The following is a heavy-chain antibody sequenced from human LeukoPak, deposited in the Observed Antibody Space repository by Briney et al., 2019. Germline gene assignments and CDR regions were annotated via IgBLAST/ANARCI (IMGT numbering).Heavy chain of an antibody. V-gene: IGHV3-30*04. J-gene: IGHJ6*02. Sequence: GGSLRLSCAASGFTFSSYAMHWVRQAPGKGLEWVAVISYDGSNKYYADSVKGRFTISRGNSKNTLYLQMNSLRAEDTAVYYCARDRSSGWYFVDRRELLSYGMDVWGQGTTVTVSS. D-gene: IGHD6-19*01. CDR2: ISYDGSNK. CDR1: GFTFSSYA. CDR3: ARDRSSGWYFVDRRELLSYGMDV.